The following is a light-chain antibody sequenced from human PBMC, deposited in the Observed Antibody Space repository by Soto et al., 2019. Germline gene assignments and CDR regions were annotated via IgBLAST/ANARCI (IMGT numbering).Light chain of an antibody. CDR3: QQLDSYPIT. Sequence: IQLTPSPSPLSASVGDRVTITCRASQGISSYLAWYQQKPGKAPKLLIYAASTLQSGVPSRFSGSGSGTDFTLTISSLQPEDVATYYCQQLDSYPITLGQGTRLEIK. CDR2: AAS. V-gene: IGKV1-9*01. CDR1: QGISSY. J-gene: IGKJ5*01.